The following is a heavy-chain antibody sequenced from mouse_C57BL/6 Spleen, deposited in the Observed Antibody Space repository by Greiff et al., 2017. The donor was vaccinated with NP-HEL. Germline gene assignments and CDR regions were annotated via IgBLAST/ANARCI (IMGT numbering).Heavy chain of an antibody. CDR1: GYTFTSYW. CDR3: ARSHYGNRYFDV. D-gene: IGHD2-1*01. V-gene: IGHV1-52*01. Sequence: VQLQQPGAELVRPGSSVKLSCKASGYTFTSYWMHWVKQRPIQGLEWIGNIDPSDSETHYNQKFKDKATLTVDKSSSTAYMQLSSLTSEDSAVYYCARSHYGNRYFDVWGTGTTVTVSS. J-gene: IGHJ1*03. CDR2: IDPSDSET.